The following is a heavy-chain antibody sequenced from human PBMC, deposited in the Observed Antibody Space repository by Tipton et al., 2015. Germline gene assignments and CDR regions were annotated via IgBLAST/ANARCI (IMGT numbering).Heavy chain of an antibody. CDR1: GFTFSPYS. V-gene: IGHV3-48*02. CDR2: IGSSVSTI. J-gene: IGHJ6*02. Sequence: GSLRLSCAASGFTFSPYSMNWVRQAPGKGMEWVSYIGSSVSTIYYADSVKGRFTISRDNAKNSLYLQMNSLRDEDTAVYYCATIVGAPRVYYYYDMDVWGQGTTVTVSS. CDR3: ATIVGAPRVYYYYDMDV. D-gene: IGHD1-26*01.